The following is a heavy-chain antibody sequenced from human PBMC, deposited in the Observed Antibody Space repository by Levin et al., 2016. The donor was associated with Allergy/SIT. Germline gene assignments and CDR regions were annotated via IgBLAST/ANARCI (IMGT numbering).Heavy chain of an antibody. Sequence: SETLSLTCSVSGGSVNSYYWSWIRQSAGKRLEWIGRVFTTGTTGINTSLKSRVTMSVDTSKNQLSLKLRSVTAADSGVYYCARSRAGWFAPWGQGVLVTVSS. V-gene: IGHV4-4*07. CDR1: GGSVNSYY. CDR2: VFTTGTT. CDR3: ARSRAGWFAP. J-gene: IGHJ5*02.